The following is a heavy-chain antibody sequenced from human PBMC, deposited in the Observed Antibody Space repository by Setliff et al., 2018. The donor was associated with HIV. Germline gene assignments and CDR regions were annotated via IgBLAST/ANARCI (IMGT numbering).Heavy chain of an antibody. CDR1: GGSISSGGYY. V-gene: IGHV4-31*03. CDR2: IYYSGST. CDR3: ARGDRANWGLAFDI. J-gene: IGHJ3*02. D-gene: IGHD7-27*01. Sequence: PSETLSLTCTVSGGSISSGGYYWSWIRQQPGKGLEWIGYIYYSGSTYYNPSLKSRVSTSVDTSKNQFSLKLSSVAAADTAVYYCARGDRANWGLAFDIWGQGTMVTVSS.